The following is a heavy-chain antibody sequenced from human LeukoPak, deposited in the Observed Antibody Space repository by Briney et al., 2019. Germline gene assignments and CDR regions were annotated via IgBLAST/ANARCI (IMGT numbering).Heavy chain of an antibody. CDR3: ARDRGDDNYGDYNYNWFDP. D-gene: IGHD4-17*01. J-gene: IGHJ5*02. Sequence: GGSLRLSCVASGFTFDDYAMHWVRQAPRKGLEWVSGINWKSDSIGYADSVKGRFTISRDNAKNSLYLQMKSLRSDDTAMYHCARDRGDDNYGDYNYNWFDPWGQGTLVTVSS. V-gene: IGHV3-9*01. CDR1: GFTFDDYA. CDR2: INWKSDSI.